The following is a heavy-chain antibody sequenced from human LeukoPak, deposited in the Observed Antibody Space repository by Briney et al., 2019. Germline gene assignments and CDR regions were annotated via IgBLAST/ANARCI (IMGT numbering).Heavy chain of an antibody. J-gene: IGHJ3*02. Sequence: GGSLRLSCAASGFTFSSYEMNWVRQAAGKGREWVSYISSSGSNIYYADSVKGRFTISRDNAKNSLYLQMNSLRAEDTAVYYCAREGRSGWYGGYAFDIWGQGTMVTVSS. D-gene: IGHD6-19*01. CDR2: ISSSGSNI. V-gene: IGHV3-48*03. CDR1: GFTFSSYE. CDR3: AREGRSGWYGGYAFDI.